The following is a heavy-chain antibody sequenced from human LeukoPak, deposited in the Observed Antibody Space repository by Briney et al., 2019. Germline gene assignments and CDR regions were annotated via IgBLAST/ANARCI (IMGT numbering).Heavy chain of an antibody. V-gene: IGHV1-2*02. CDR2: INPNSGGT. CDR3: ARGGSGSYVYNWFDP. CDR1: GYTFTGYY. J-gene: IGHJ5*02. Sequence: GASVKVSCKAYGYTFTGYYMHWVRQAPGQGLEWMGWINPNSGGTNYAQKFQGRVTMTRDTSISTAYMELSRLRSDDTAVYYCARGGSGSYVYNWFDPWGQGTLVTVSS. D-gene: IGHD3-10*01.